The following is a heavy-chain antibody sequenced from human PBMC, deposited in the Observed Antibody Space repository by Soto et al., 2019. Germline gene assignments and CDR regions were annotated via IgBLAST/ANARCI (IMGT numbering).Heavy chain of an antibody. CDR2: ISGSGGST. D-gene: IGHD6-6*01. CDR1: GFTFSSYA. CDR3: AKGLGYSSSSEFDY. Sequence: GGSLRLSCAASGFTFSSYAMSWVRQAPGKGLGWVSAISGSGGSTYYADSVKGRFTISRDNSKNTLYLQMNSLRAEDTAVYYCAKGLGYSSSSEFDYWGQGTLVTVSS. V-gene: IGHV3-23*01. J-gene: IGHJ4*02.